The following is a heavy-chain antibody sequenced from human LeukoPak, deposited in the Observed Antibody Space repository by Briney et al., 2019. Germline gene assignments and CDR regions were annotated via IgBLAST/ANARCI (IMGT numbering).Heavy chain of an antibody. V-gene: IGHV3-23*01. CDR3: AKSSYYDSSGYYREYYFDY. J-gene: IGHJ4*02. Sequence: GGSLRLSCAASGFTFSSYAMSWVRQAPGKGLEWVSAINGGGGSTHYADSVKGRFTISRDNSKNTLYLQMSSLRAGDTAVYYCAKSSYYDSSGYYREYYFDYWGQGTLVTVSS. CDR1: GFTFSSYA. D-gene: IGHD3-22*01. CDR2: INGGGGST.